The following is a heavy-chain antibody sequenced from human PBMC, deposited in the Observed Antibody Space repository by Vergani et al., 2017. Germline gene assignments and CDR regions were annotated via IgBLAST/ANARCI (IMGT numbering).Heavy chain of an antibody. CDR3: ARYAADMGACPAPFDY. CDR2: INPDGGST. J-gene: IGHJ4*02. CDR1: GYSFTSYY. V-gene: IGHV1-46*03. D-gene: IGHD6-13*01. Sequence: QVQLVQSGAEVKRPGASVKISCKASGYSFTSYYLNWVRQAPGQGLEWMGIINPDGGSTNTAPKFQGRITMTRDTSTNTVYMDLSNLRSEDTAIYYCARYAADMGACPAPFDYWGQGTLVTVSS.